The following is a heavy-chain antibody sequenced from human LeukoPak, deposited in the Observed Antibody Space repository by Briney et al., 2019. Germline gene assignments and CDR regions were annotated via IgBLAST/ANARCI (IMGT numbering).Heavy chain of an antibody. D-gene: IGHD2-15*01. CDR2: IYCSGST. V-gene: IGHV4-39*01. CDR3: ARLGVVPGAMVDY. J-gene: IGHJ4*02. CDR1: GGSISSSGYY. Sequence: PSETLSLTCTVSGGSISSSGYYWGWNRPLPGKGLEGIGRIYCSGSTYSNPSLKSRVTISVDTSKSQFSLKLSSVTAADTAVYYCARLGVVPGAMVDYWGQGTLVTVSS.